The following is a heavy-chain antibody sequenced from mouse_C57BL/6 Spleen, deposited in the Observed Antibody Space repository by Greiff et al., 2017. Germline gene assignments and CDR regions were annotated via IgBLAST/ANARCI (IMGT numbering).Heavy chain of an antibody. J-gene: IGHJ1*03. D-gene: IGHD2-4*01. Sequence: QVQLQQPGAELVRPGSSVKLSCKASGYTFTSYWMHWVKQRPIQGLEWIGNIDPSDSETHYNQKFKDKATLTVDKSSSTAYMQLSSLTSEDSAVYYCARGSSDYDPYWYFDVWGTGTTVTVSS. V-gene: IGHV1-52*01. CDR2: IDPSDSET. CDR1: GYTFTSYW. CDR3: ARGSSDYDPYWYFDV.